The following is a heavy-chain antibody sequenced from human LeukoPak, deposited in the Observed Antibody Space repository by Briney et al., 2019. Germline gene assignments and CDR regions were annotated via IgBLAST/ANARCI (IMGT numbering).Heavy chain of an antibody. CDR1: GFTFSDYY. Sequence: GGSLRLSCAASGFTFSDYYMSWVRQAPGEGLDWVAAIKPDGSEQYYVDSVKGRFTISGDNAKNSLFLQMNSLRAEDTALYYCARGEKSGVAYTNWLDSWGQGTLVTVSS. V-gene: IGHV3-7*01. CDR3: ARGEKSGVAYTNWLDS. J-gene: IGHJ5*01. D-gene: IGHD3-3*01. CDR2: IKPDGSEQ.